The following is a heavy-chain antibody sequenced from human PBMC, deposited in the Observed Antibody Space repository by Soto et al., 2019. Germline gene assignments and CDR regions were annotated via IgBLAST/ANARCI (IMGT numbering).Heavy chain of an antibody. D-gene: IGHD3-10*01. J-gene: IGHJ6*02. CDR3: AKRAFYGSGIPHYYGMDV. V-gene: IGHV3-23*01. CDR1: GFTFSNYA. Sequence: GVSLRLSCAASGFTFSNYAMTWVRQAPGKGLEWVSVIRGTGGGTNNADSAKGRFTTSRDNSKNTLYLQMNSLRAEDTAVYYCAKRAFYGSGIPHYYGMDVWGQGTAVTVSS. CDR2: IRGTGGGT.